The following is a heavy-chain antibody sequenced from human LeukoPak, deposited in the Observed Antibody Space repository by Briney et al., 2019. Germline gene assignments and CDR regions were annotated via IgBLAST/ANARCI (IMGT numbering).Heavy chain of an antibody. D-gene: IGHD3-3*01. Sequence: ASAKVSCKASGYTFTSYDINWVRQATGQGLEWMGWMNPNSGNTGYAQKFQGRVTMTRNTSISTAYMELSSLRSEDTAVYYCARATYDLGYYYMDVWGKGTTVTVSS. CDR2: MNPNSGNT. CDR1: GYTFTSYD. V-gene: IGHV1-8*01. J-gene: IGHJ6*03. CDR3: ARATYDLGYYYMDV.